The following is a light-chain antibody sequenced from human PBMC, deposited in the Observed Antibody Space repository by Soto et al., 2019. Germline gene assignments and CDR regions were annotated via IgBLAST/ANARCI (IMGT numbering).Light chain of an antibody. CDR3: QQYNNWPLYT. CDR2: GAS. Sequence: EIVMTQSPATLSVSPGERATLSCRASQSVSSNLAWYQQKPGQAPRLLIYGASTRAAGIPARFSGSGSGTEFTLTISSLQSEDFAVYNCQQYNNWPLYTFGQRTKLEIK. V-gene: IGKV3-15*01. CDR1: QSVSSN. J-gene: IGKJ2*01.